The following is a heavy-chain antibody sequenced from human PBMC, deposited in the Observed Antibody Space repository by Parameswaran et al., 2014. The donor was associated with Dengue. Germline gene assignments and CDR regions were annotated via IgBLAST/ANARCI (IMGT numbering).Heavy chain of an antibody. CDR2: IYYSGST. J-gene: IGHJ4*02. CDR3: ARGDRNFDY. Sequence: RWIRQPPGKGLEWIGYIYYSGSTYYNPSLKSRVTISVDTSKNQFSLKLSSVTAADTAVYYCARGDRNFDYWGQGTLVTVSS. D-gene: IGHD3-16*01. V-gene: IGHV4-31*02.